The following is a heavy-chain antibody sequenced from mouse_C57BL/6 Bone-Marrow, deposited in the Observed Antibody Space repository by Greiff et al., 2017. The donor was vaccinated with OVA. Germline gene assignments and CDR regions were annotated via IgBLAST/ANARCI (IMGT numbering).Heavy chain of an antibody. CDR3: ARHGDYGSGFMDY. V-gene: IGHV5-12*01. D-gene: IGHD1-1*01. CDR2: ISNGGGST. Sequence: EVHLVESGGGLVQPGGSLKLSCAASGFTFSDYYMYWVRQTPEKRLEWVAYISNGGGSTYYPDTVKGRFTISRDNAKNTLYLQMSRLKSEDTAMYYCARHGDYGSGFMDYWGQGTSVTVSS. CDR1: GFTFSDYY. J-gene: IGHJ4*01.